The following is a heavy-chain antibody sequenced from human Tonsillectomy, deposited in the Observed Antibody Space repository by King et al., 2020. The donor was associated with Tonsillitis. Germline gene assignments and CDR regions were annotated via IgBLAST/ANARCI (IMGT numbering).Heavy chain of an antibody. CDR3: ATCSGGSCYSAGYYYYYGMDV. CDR1: GGTFSTYS. CDR2: IIPLFGTA. J-gene: IGHJ6*02. D-gene: IGHD2-15*01. V-gene: IGHV1-69*01. Sequence: VQLVQSGAEVKKPGSSVKVSCKASGGTFSTYSISWVRQAPGQGLEWMGGIIPLFGTANYAQKFQGRVTITADESTGTAYMELSSLRSEDTAVYYCATCSGGSCYSAGYYYYYGMDVWGQGTTVTVSS.